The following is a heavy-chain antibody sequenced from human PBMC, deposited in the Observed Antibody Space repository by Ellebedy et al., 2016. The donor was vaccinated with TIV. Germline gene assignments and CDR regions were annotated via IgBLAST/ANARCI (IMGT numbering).Heavy chain of an antibody. CDR2: IYDSGRT. CDR1: GGSISGTYTSYY. J-gene: IGHJ6*02. CDR3: ARFRSGIVVAPAHYGIDV. D-gene: IGHD2-2*01. V-gene: IGHV4-39*01. Sequence: SETLSLXXNVSGGSISGTYTSYYWGWIRQPPGKGLEWIGSIYDSGRTHYNPSLKSRVTISVDTSKNQFSLRLSSVTAADTAVYYCARFRSGIVVAPAHYGIDVWGQGTTVIVS.